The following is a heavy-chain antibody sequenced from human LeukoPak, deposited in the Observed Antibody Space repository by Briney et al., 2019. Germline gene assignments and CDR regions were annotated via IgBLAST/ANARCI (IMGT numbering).Heavy chain of an antibody. J-gene: IGHJ3*02. D-gene: IGHD1-26*01. CDR2: ISSSSSTI. CDR1: GFTFSSYS. Sequence: GGSLRLSCAASGFTFSSYSMNWVRQAPGKGLEWVSYISSSSSTIYYADPVKGRFTISRDNAKNSLYLQMNSLRAEDTAVYYCARGGSYYNEAFDIWGQGTMVTVSS. V-gene: IGHV3-48*01. CDR3: ARGGSYYNEAFDI.